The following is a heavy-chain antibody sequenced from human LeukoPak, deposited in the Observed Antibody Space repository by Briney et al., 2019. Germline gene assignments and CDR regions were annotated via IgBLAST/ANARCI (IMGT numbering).Heavy chain of an antibody. CDR1: GGSISSYY. V-gene: IGHV4-59*08. CDR2: IYYNGSN. D-gene: IGHD3-9*01. J-gene: IGHJ4*02. CDR3: ARSGYDILTGYYSFDH. Sequence: SETLSLTCTVSGGSISSYYWSSIRQPLRRWLERSGYIYYNGSNNYNPSLKSRVTISVDTSKNQFSLKLSSVTAADTAVYYCARSGYDILTGYYSFDHWGQGTLVTVSS.